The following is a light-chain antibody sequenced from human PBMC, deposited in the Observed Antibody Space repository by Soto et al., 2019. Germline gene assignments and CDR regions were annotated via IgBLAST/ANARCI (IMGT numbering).Light chain of an antibody. J-gene: IGKJ5*01. CDR1: QGISSY. Sequence: AIRMTQSPSSLSASTGDRVTITCRASQGISSYLAWYQQKPGKAPKLLIYAASTLQSGVPSRFSGSESGTDFTLTISCLQSEDFATYYCQQYDTYPYTFGQGTRMEIK. CDR2: AAS. V-gene: IGKV1-8*01. CDR3: QQYDTYPYT.